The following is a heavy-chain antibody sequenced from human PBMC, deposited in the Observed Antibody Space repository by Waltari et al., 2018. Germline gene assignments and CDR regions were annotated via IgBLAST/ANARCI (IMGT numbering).Heavy chain of an antibody. J-gene: IGHJ4*02. CDR3: VKHWGCIVPPVPRDFDH. D-gene: IGHD7-27*01. CDR1: GYPIISGNYY. CDR2: IYYSVTS. V-gene: IGHV4-39*01. Sequence: LQLQESGPRLLKSSETLSLTCSVPGYPIISGNYYWGWIRQPPGKGLEWIATIYYSVTSFYHPSLKSRVTISVDTSTNQFSLRLRSVTAADTATYYCVKHWGCIVPPVPRDFDHWGQGILVTVSS.